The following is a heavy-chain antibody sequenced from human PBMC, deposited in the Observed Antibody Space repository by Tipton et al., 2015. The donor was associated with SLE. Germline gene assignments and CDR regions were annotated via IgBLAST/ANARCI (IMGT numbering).Heavy chain of an antibody. J-gene: IGHJ4*02. CDR3: ARYYYDSRGYTLFDY. CDR2: FYYSGNT. D-gene: IGHD3-22*01. CDR1: GDSISSSSYY. V-gene: IGHV4-39*07. Sequence: LRLSCTVSGDSISSSSYYWGWIRQPPGKGLEWIGTFYYSGNTYFNPSLKSRVTISVDTSKNQFSLRLSSVTAADTAVYYCARYYYDSRGYTLFDYWGQGALVTVSS.